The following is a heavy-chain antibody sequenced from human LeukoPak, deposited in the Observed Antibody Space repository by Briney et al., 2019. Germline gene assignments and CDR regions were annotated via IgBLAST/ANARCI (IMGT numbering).Heavy chain of an antibody. Sequence: QPGGSLTLPCTASGFIFKRCVMNWMRQAPGKGLEWVSAISDSGGSTYYADSVKGRVSISRDNSKNTLYLQMNSLRAEDTAVYYCAECVDCHYWGQRPVVTVSS. D-gene: IGHD2-15*01. V-gene: IGHV3-23*01. CDR3: AECVDCHY. CDR1: GFIFKRCV. J-gene: IGHJ4*02. CDR2: ISDSGGST.